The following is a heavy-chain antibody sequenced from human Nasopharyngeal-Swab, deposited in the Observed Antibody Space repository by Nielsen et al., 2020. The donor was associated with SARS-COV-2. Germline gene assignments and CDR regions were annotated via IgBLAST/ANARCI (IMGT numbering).Heavy chain of an antibody. CDR2: IFSNDEK. J-gene: IGHJ6*02. Sequence: WIRQPPGKALEWLAHIFSNDEKSYSTSLKSRLTISKDTSKSQVVLTMTNMDPVDTATYYCARMVRSGRPLIHYYYGMDVWGQGTTVTVSS. CDR3: ARMVRSGRPLIHYYYGMDV. V-gene: IGHV2-26*01. D-gene: IGHD6-19*01.